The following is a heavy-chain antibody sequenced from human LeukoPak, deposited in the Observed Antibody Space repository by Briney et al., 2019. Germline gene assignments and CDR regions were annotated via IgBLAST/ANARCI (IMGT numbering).Heavy chain of an antibody. V-gene: IGHV4-39*07. CDR3: VSAADDSRYFDY. CDR2: FSYSGRT. Sequence: SETLSLTCTVSGGSISSSSSYYWGWVRQPPEKGLAWIGSFSYSGRTYYNPSLKSRVTISVDTSKNQFSLKLSSVTAADTAVYYCVSAADDSRYFDYWGQGTLVTVSS. CDR1: GGSISSSSSYY. D-gene: IGHD6-13*01. J-gene: IGHJ4*02.